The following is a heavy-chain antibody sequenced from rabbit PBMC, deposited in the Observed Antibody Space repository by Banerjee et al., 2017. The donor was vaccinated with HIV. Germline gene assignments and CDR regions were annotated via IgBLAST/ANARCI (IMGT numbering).Heavy chain of an antibody. D-gene: IGHD8-1*01. CDR1: GFDFSSGYD. Sequence: QEQLEESGGDLVKPEGSLTLTCTASGFDFSSGYDMCWVRQAPGKGLEWIGCIYTDDGNTYYASWAKGRFTISKTSSTTVTLQMTSLTAADTATYFCARVGNNYYTYWDLWGQGTLVTVS. V-gene: IGHV1S45*01. CDR3: ARVGNNYYTYWDL. CDR2: IYTDDGNT. J-gene: IGHJ3*01.